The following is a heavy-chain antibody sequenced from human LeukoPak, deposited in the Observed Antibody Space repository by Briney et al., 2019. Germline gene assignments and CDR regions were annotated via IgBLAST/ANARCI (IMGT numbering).Heavy chain of an antibody. CDR1: RGSISGSIRSYY. D-gene: IGHD5-12*01. V-gene: IGHV4-4*09. Sequence: KASETPSLTCTVSRGSISGSIRSYYWSWLRQPPGKGLEWIGYISSSGSVNDNPSLRSRVTISVDTSKNQFFLNLSSVSAADTAVYYCARIPLGYSGAYYFDYWGQGTLVTVSP. J-gene: IGHJ4*02. CDR2: ISSSGSV. CDR3: ARIPLGYSGAYYFDY.